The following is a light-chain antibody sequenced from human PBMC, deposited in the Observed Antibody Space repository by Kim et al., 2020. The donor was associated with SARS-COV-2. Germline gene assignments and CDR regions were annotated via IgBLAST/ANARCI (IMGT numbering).Light chain of an antibody. CDR2: DVS. V-gene: IGLV2-14*03. Sequence: STTISCTVTGSDIGRYDYVSWFQQHPGKAPKRMIFDVSKRPSGVSNRFSGSKSGNTASLTISGLQAEDEADYFCSAYTTSSTSEVLFGGGTQLTVL. J-gene: IGLJ2*01. CDR3: SAYTTSSTSEVL. CDR1: GSDIGRYDY.